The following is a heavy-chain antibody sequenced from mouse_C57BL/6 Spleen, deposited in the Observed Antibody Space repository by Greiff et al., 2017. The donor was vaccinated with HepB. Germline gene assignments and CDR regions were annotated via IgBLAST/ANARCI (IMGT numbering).Heavy chain of an antibody. CDR3: ARGPGRHYFDY. CDR1: GFTFSDYG. J-gene: IGHJ2*01. CDR2: ISSGSSTI. Sequence: EVKVEESGGGLVKPGGSLKLSCAASGFTFSDYGMHWVRQAPEKGLEWVAYISSGSSTIYYADTVKGRFTISRDNAKNTLFLQMTSLRSEDTAMYYCARGPGRHYFDYWGQGTTLTVSS. V-gene: IGHV5-17*01.